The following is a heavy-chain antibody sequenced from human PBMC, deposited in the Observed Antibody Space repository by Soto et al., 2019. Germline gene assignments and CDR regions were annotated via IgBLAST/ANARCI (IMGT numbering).Heavy chain of an antibody. CDR2: INPSGGST. Sequence: ASVKVSCKASGYTFTIYYMHWVRQAPGQGLEWMGIINPSGGSTSYAQKFQGRVTMTRDTSTSTVYMELSSLRSEDTAVYYCARELWELDPHYYYYSVMDVWGQGTTVTVSS. J-gene: IGHJ6*02. CDR1: GYTFTIYY. CDR3: ARELWELDPHYYYYSVMDV. D-gene: IGHD1-26*01. V-gene: IGHV1-46*01.